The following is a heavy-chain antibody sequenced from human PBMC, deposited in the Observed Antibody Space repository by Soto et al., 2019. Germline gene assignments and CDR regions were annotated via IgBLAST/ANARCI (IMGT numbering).Heavy chain of an antibody. Sequence: QVHLVQSGAEVKTPGASVTISCKASGYTFSDYGIHWIRQAPGQRPEWLGWILCLNDRKEYSQKFRGRISLTRDTYASTAYMGLSRLRSEDTAVYYCARGRRTCTEKTCYTDFDFWGQGSLVSVSS. V-gene: IGHV1-3*01. CDR3: ARGRRTCTEKTCYTDFDF. CDR1: GYTFSDYG. J-gene: IGHJ4*02. D-gene: IGHD2-2*02. CDR2: ILCLNDRK.